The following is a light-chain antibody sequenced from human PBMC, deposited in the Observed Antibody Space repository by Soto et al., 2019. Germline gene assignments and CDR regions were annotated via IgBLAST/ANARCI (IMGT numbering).Light chain of an antibody. Sequence: QAVVTQSPSASASLGASVKLTCTLSSGHSSYAIAWHQQQPEKGPRYLMKLNSDGSHSKGDGIPDRFSGSSSGAERYLTISSLQSEDEADYYCQTWGTGIGVFGTGTKLTVL. CDR1: SGHSSYA. CDR2: LNSDGSH. J-gene: IGLJ1*01. V-gene: IGLV4-69*01. CDR3: QTWGTGIGV.